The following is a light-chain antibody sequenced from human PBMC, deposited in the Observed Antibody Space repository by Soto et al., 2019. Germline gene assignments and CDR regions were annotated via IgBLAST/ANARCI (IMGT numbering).Light chain of an antibody. Sequence: QSALTQPPSASGSPGQSVTISCTGTSSDVGGYNYVSWYQQHPGKAPKLMIYEVSERPSGVPDRFSASKSGNTASLTVSGLQAEDEADYYCSSYAGSNNYVFGTGTKHRP. CDR3: SSYAGSNNYV. V-gene: IGLV2-8*01. J-gene: IGLJ1*01. CDR2: EVS. CDR1: SSDVGGYNY.